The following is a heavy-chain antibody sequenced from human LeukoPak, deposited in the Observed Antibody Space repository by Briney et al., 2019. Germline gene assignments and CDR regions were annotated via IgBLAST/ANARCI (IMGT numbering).Heavy chain of an antibody. CDR3: ARDPHLYCSSTSCYFNDY. Sequence: GASVKVSCKASGGTFSSYAISWVRQAPGQGLEWMGGIIPIFGTANYTQKFQGRVTITADKSTSTAYMELSSLRSEDTAVYYCARDPHLYCSSTSCYFNDYWGQGTLVTVSS. V-gene: IGHV1-69*06. J-gene: IGHJ4*02. CDR2: IIPIFGTA. CDR1: GGTFSSYA. D-gene: IGHD2-2*01.